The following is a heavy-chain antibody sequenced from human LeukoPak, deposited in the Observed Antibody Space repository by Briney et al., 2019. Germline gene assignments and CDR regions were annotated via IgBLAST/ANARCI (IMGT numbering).Heavy chain of an antibody. Sequence: ASVKVSCKASGYTLTNYNDSWVRQAPGQGLEWMGWINTYKGDTLYAQKLQGRVTMTADTSTNTAYMELRSLRFDDTAVYYCARVTKAPYYFDYWGQGTLVTVSS. CDR1: GYTLTNYN. V-gene: IGHV1-18*01. CDR2: INTYKGDT. CDR3: ARVTKAPYYFDY. J-gene: IGHJ4*02.